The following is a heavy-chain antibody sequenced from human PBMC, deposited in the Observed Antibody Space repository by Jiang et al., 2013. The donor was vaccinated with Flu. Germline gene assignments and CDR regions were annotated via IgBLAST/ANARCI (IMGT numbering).Heavy chain of an antibody. Sequence: SGAEVKKPGSSVKVSCKASRGTFSSYTITWVRQAPGQGLKWMGRINPILAIADYAQQFQGRVTMTADKSTNTAYMELSSLTSEDTAVYYCARGSLGTGLGYWGQGTLVVVSA. CDR3: ARGSLGTGLGY. CDR1: RGTFSSYT. D-gene: IGHD1-14*01. CDR2: INPILAIA. J-gene: IGHJ4*02. V-gene: IGHV1-69*04.